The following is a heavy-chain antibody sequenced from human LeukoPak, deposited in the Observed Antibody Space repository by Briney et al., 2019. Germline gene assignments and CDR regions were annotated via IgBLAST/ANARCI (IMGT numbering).Heavy chain of an antibody. Sequence: GGSLRLSCAASGFTFSGSTMHWVRQASGKGLEWVGRIRSKANNYATAYATSVKGRFTLSRDDSKNTAYLQMNSLKTEDAAVYYCIRGAASGSYYGFDVWGQGATVTVSS. V-gene: IGHV3-73*01. CDR3: IRGAASGSYYGFDV. CDR1: GFTFSGST. J-gene: IGHJ6*02. CDR2: IRSKANNYAT. D-gene: IGHD1-26*01.